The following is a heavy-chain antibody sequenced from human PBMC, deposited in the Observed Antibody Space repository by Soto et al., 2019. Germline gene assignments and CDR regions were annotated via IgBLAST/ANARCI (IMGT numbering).Heavy chain of an antibody. CDR1: GFTFSSYG. J-gene: IGHJ3*02. D-gene: IGHD2-15*01. Sequence: GGSLRLSCAASGFTFSSYGMHWVRQAPGKGLEWVAVISYDGSNKYYADSVKGRFTISRDNSKNTLYLQMNSLRAEDTAVYYCAKEEALGYCSGGSCPPGIWGQGTMVTVSS. CDR2: ISYDGSNK. CDR3: AKEEALGYCSGGSCPPGI. V-gene: IGHV3-30*18.